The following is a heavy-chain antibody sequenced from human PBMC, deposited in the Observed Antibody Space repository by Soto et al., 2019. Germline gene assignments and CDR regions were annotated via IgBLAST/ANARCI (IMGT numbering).Heavy chain of an antibody. V-gene: IGHV1-69*01. D-gene: IGHD3-3*01. Sequence: QVQLVQSGAEVKKPGSSVKVSCKASGGTFSSYAISWVRQAPGQGLEWMGGIIPIFGTANYAQKFQGRVTITADESTSTAYMELRSLRSEDTAVYYCARVKYYDFWSGYRGSHTGNYYYYGMDVWGQGTTVTVSS. CDR2: IIPIFGTA. CDR1: GGTFSSYA. J-gene: IGHJ6*02. CDR3: ARVKYYDFWSGYRGSHTGNYYYYGMDV.